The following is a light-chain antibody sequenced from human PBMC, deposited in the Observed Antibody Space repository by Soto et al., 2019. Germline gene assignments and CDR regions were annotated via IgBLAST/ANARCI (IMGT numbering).Light chain of an antibody. Sequence: EIVMTQSPATLSVSPGERATLSCRASQSVGSNLAWYQLKPGQAPRLLLYGASTRATGIPARFSGSGSGTDFTLTISSPQAEDFAIYFCQQYNNWPPDRTFGQGTKVEIK. CDR1: QSVGSN. CDR3: QQYNNWPPDRT. J-gene: IGKJ1*01. V-gene: IGKV3-15*01. CDR2: GAS.